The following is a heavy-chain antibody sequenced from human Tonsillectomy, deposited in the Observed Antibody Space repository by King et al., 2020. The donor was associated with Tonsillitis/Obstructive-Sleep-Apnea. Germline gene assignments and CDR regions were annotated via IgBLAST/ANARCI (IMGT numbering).Heavy chain of an antibody. CDR3: AHRMRWFDP. CDR1: GFSLSTTGVG. CDR2: IYWDDNK. V-gene: IGHV2-5*02. Sequence: TLKESGPTLVKPTQTLTLTCTFSGFSLSTTGVGVGWIRQPPGKALEWLALIYWDDNKRYSPSLKSRLTITQDTTKNQVVLTMTNMDPVDTATYYCAHRMRWFDPWGQGTLVTVSS. J-gene: IGHJ5*02.